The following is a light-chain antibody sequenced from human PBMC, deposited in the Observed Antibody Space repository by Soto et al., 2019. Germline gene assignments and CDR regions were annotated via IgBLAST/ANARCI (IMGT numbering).Light chain of an antibody. Sequence: EIVLTQSPGTLSLSPGERATLSCRASQSLSSTYLAWYQQKPGQAPRLLIYGASSRATGIPDRFSGSGSGTDFTLTIRRLEAEDFAVYYCQQYGSPPVTFGGGTRVEIK. J-gene: IGKJ4*01. V-gene: IGKV3-20*01. CDR1: QSLSSTY. CDR3: QQYGSPPVT. CDR2: GAS.